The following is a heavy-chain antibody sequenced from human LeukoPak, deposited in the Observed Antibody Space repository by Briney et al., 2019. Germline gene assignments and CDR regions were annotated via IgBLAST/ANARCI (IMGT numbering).Heavy chain of an antibody. V-gene: IGHV3-20*04. J-gene: IGHJ4*02. CDR3: ARDHESSNPTY. Sequence: GRSLRLSCAASGFTFDDYGMSWVRQAPGKGLEWVSGINWNGGTTGYADSVKGRFTISRDNAKNSLYLQMNSLRAEDTALYYCARDHESSNPTYWGQGTLVTVSS. D-gene: IGHD6-13*01. CDR2: INWNGGTT. CDR1: GFTFDDYG.